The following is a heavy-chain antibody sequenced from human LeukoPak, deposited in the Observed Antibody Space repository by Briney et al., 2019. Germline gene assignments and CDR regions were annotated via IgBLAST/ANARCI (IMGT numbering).Heavy chain of an antibody. Sequence: GGSLRLSCAASGFTFSSYSMNWVRQAPGKGLEWVAVISYDGSNKYYADSVKGRFTISRDNSKNTLYLQMNSLRAEDTAVYYCAKDFLRYCSSTSCYTIGYRGQGTLVTVSS. CDR2: ISYDGSNK. CDR3: AKDFLRYCSSTSCYTIGY. D-gene: IGHD2-2*02. CDR1: GFTFSSYS. V-gene: IGHV3-30*18. J-gene: IGHJ4*02.